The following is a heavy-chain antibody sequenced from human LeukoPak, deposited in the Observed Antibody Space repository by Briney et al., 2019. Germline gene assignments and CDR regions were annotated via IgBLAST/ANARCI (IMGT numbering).Heavy chain of an antibody. Sequence: GGSLRLSCAASGFTFSNAWMSWVRQAPGKRLEWVGRIKSKTDGGTTDYAAPVKGRFTISRDDSKNTLYLQMNSLKTEDTAVYYCTTLTYYDFWSGYPDYWGQGTLVTVSS. CDR2: IKSKTDGGTT. CDR1: GFTFSNAW. J-gene: IGHJ4*02. CDR3: TTLTYYDFWSGYPDY. D-gene: IGHD3-3*01. V-gene: IGHV3-15*01.